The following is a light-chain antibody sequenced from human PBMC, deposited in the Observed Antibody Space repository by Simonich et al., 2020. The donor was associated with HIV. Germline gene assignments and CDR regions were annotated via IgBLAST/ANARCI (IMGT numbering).Light chain of an antibody. CDR1: QSVSNN. V-gene: IGKV3D-20*01. CDR3: QQYGSSPRWT. J-gene: IGKJ1*01. CDR2: DAS. Sequence: EIVMTQSPATLSVSPGERATLSCGASQSVSNNLAWYQQKPCQAPRLLIYDASSRATGIPDRVSGSGSWTDFTLTISRLEPEDFAVYYCQQYGSSPRWTFGQGTKVEIK.